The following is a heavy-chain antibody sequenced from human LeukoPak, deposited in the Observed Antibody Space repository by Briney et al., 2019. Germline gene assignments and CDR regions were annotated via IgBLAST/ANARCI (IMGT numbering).Heavy chain of an antibody. CDR1: GFTFSSYA. V-gene: IGHV3-23*01. D-gene: IGHD1-26*01. Sequence: PGGSLRLSCAASGFTFSSYAMSWVRQAPGKGLEWVSTVSGSGGNTYYADSVKGRFTISRDNSKNTLYLQMNSLRAEDTAVYYCAKEISPVAASPDYWGQGTLVTVSS. J-gene: IGHJ4*02. CDR2: VSGSGGNT. CDR3: AKEISPVAASPDY.